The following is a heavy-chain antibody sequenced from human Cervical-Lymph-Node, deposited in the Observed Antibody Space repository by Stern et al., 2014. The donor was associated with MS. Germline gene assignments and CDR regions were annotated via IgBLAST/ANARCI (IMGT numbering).Heavy chain of an antibody. CDR1: GYTFTVYY. Sequence: QVQLVQSGAEVMQPGASVKVSCKASGYTFTVYYIHWVLQAPGQGLEWMGRINPNSGATTHAQKLQGRVTMTRDTSLSTAYMELSRLRSDDTAMYYWARDGEPYYYGAGTYVDYYYGMDVWGQGTTVTVSS. CDR2: INPNSGAT. CDR3: ARDGEPYYYGAGTYVDYYYGMDV. V-gene: IGHV1-2*06. D-gene: IGHD3-10*01. J-gene: IGHJ6*02.